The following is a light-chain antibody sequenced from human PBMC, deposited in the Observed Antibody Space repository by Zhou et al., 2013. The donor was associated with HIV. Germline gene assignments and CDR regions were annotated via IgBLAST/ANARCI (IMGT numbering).Light chain of an antibody. J-gene: IGKJ1*01. CDR2: DAS. Sequence: DIVMTQSPATLSVSPGERVTLSCRASQSVSSNLAWYQQRPGQAPRLLIHDASTRATGIPARFSGSGSGTEFTLTISSLQSEDFGVYYCQQYNQWPPWTFGQGTKVEIK. CDR1: QSVSSN. V-gene: IGKV3-15*01. CDR3: QQYNQWPPWT.